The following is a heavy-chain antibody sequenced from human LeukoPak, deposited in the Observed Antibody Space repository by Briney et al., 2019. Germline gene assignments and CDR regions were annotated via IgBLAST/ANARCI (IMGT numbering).Heavy chain of an antibody. V-gene: IGHV1-18*04. Sequence: GASVKVSCKASGYTFTGYYMHWVRQAPGQGLEWMGWISAFNGYTNYAQKVQGRLTVTTDPSTSTAYMELRSLISDDTAVYYCARDRGILTGSYTSDFDYWGQGTLVTVSS. J-gene: IGHJ4*02. CDR1: GYTFTGYY. D-gene: IGHD3-9*01. CDR2: ISAFNGYT. CDR3: ARDRGILTGSYTSDFDY.